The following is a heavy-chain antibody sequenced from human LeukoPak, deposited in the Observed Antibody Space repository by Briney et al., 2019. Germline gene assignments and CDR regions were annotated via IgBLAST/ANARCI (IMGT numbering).Heavy chain of an antibody. Sequence: ASVKVSCKASGYTFTSYYMHWVRQAPGQGLEWMGIINPSGGSTSYAQKFQGRVTMTRDTSTSTVYMELSSLRSEDTAVYYCASYSSSWYSFDYWGQGTLVTVSS. J-gene: IGHJ4*02. CDR1: GYTFTSYY. CDR2: INPSGGST. V-gene: IGHV1-46*01. CDR3: ASYSSSWYSFDY. D-gene: IGHD6-13*01.